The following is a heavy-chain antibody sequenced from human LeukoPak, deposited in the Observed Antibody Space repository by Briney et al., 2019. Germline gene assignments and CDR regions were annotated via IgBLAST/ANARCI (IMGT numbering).Heavy chain of an antibody. J-gene: IGHJ6*04. CDR3: ARRALRYCSSTSCPAQYYGVDV. V-gene: IGHV3-7*03. CDR2: IKEDGSEK. D-gene: IGHD2-2*01. Sequence: GGSLRLSCAASGFIFSSYWMSWVRQAPGKGLEGVANIKEDGSEKYYVDSVKGRFTISRDNAKNSLYLQTNSLRAEDTAVYYCARRALRYCSSTSCPAQYYGVDVWGKGTTVTVSS. CDR1: GFIFSSYW.